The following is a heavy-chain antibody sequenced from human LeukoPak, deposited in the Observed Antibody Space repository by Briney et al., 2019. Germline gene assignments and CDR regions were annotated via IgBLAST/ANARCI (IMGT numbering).Heavy chain of an antibody. CDR2: ISSSSSYI. J-gene: IGHJ5*02. CDR1: GFTFSSYS. D-gene: IGHD6-13*01. V-gene: IGHV3-21*01. CDR3: ASGPSIAAAGTEWFDP. Sequence: GGSLRLSCAASGFTFSSYSMNWVRQAPGKGLEWVSSISSSSSYIYYADSVKGRFTISRDNAKNSLYLQMNSLRAEDTAVYYCASGPSIAAAGTEWFDPWGQGTLVPVSS.